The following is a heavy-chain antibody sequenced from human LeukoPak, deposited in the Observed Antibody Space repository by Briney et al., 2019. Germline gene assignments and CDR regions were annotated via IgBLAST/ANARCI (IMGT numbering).Heavy chain of an antibody. Sequence: GGSLRLSCAASGFTFSDYWMHWVRQVPGKGLEWVSAISGSGGSTYYADSVKGRFTISRDNFKNTLYLQMNSLRAEDTAVYYCAKDRDSSSFDYWGQGTLVTVSS. CDR3: AKDRDSSSFDY. D-gene: IGHD6-13*01. V-gene: IGHV3-23*01. CDR1: GFTFSDYW. J-gene: IGHJ4*02. CDR2: ISGSGGST.